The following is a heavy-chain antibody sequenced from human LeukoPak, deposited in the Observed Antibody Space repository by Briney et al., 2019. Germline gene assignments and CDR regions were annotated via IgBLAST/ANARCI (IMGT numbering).Heavy chain of an antibody. D-gene: IGHD5-12*01. Sequence: GGSLRLSCAASGFTFSSYAMHWVRQAPGKGLEWVSHIRSSSETFYADSVKGRFTISRDNARNSLYLQMNNLRGEDTAIYYCARDAGNSGYGCDLWGQGTLVTVSS. CDR2: IRSSSET. CDR1: GFTFSSYA. CDR3: ARDAGNSGYGCDL. V-gene: IGHV3-48*01. J-gene: IGHJ5*02.